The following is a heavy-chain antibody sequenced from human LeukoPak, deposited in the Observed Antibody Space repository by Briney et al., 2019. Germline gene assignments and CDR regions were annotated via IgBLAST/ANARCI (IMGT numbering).Heavy chain of an antibody. D-gene: IGHD2-2*01. CDR3: AKDGHDSTWLHFDY. Sequence: GGSLRLSCAASGFTFSSYAMNWVRQAPGKGLEWVSTISGPGDSTYYAGSVKGRFTISRDNSKKTLFLQMNSLRAEDTAIYYCAKDGHDSTWLHFDYWGQGTLVTVSS. V-gene: IGHV3-23*01. CDR1: GFTFSSYA. J-gene: IGHJ4*02. CDR2: ISGPGDST.